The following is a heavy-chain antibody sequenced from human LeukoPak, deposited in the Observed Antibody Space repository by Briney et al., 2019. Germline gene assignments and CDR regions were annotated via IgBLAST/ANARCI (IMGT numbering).Heavy chain of an antibody. CDR3: AIEYMASEL. J-gene: IGHJ4*02. CDR1: GYTFVGYY. Sequence: GASVKVSCKASGYTFVGYYLHWVRQAPGQGLEWMAWIDPYTGNTHYAQKFQSRTTVTRDTSISTTYMELSWLTSDGTALYYCAIEYMASELWGQGTLVTVSS. D-gene: IGHD1-26*01. V-gene: IGHV1-2*02. CDR2: IDPYTGNT.